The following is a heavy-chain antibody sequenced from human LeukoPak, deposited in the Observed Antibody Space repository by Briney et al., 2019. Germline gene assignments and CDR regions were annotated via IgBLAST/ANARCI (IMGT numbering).Heavy chain of an antibody. CDR3: ARGQILCRV. D-gene: IGHD3-10*02. Sequence: PSETLSLTCTVSGGSISSSSYYWGWIRQPPGKGLEWIGSIYYSGSTYYNPSLKSRVTISVDTSKNQFSLKLSSVTAADTAVYYCARGQILCRVWGQGTLVTVSS. CDR2: IYYSGST. CDR1: GGSISSSSYY. V-gene: IGHV4-39*07. J-gene: IGHJ4*02.